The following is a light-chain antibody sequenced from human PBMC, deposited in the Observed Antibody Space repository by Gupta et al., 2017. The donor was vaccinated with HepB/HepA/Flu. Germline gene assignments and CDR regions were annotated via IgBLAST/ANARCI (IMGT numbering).Light chain of an antibody. CDR3: SAWDDSRSGYV. V-gene: IGLV1-47*02. CDR1: SCNVGSAN. Sequence: SVLTQPPSASAPPGQRVTISCTGSSCNVGSANVYWYQQHPEAAPKLLIYNDNQRPSGVPDRFSGAKYGATAALAISGRRAEDEAGYYCSAWDDSRSGYVFGTGTRVTVL. J-gene: IGLJ1*01. CDR2: NDN.